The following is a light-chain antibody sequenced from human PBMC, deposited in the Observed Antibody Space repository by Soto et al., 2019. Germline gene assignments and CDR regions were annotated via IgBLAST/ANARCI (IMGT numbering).Light chain of an antibody. CDR1: SSDVGGYNY. J-gene: IGLJ3*02. Sequence: QSALTQPASVSGSPGQSITISCTGTSSDVGGYNYVSWYQQYPGKAPKLMIYDVSNRPSGVSNRFSGSKSGNTASLTISGLQAEDEADYYCSSYTSSSAVVFGGGTNLTVL. V-gene: IGLV2-14*01. CDR2: DVS. CDR3: SSYTSSSAVV.